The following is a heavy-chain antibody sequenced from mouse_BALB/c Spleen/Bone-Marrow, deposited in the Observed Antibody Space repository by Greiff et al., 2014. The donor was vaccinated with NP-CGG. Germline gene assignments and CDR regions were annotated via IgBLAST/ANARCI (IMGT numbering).Heavy chain of an antibody. CDR1: GYSFTGYF. V-gene: IGHV1-20*02. CDR2: INPYNGDT. J-gene: IGHJ1*01. CDR3: ARVTTDWYFDV. D-gene: IGHD1-1*01. Sequence: VQLQQSGPELVKPGASVKISCKASGYSFTGYFMNWVMQSHGKSLEWIGRINPYNGDTFYNQKFKGKATLTVDKSSGTAHMELRSLASEDSAVYYCARVTTDWYFDVWGAGTTVTVSS.